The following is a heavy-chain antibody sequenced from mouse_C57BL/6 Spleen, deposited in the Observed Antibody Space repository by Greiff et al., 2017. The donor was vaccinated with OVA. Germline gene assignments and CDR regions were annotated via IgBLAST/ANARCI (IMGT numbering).Heavy chain of an antibody. J-gene: IGHJ2*01. V-gene: IGHV1-59*01. CDR1: GYTFTSYW. D-gene: IGHD2-5*01. Sequence: QVQLQQPGAELVRPGTSVKLSCKASGYTFTSYWMHWVKQRPGQGLEWIGVIDPSDSYTNYNQKFKGKATLTVDTSSSTAYMQLSSLTSANSAGYYCARTQRYSNRDYWGQGTTLTVSS. CDR2: IDPSDSYT. CDR3: ARTQRYSNRDY.